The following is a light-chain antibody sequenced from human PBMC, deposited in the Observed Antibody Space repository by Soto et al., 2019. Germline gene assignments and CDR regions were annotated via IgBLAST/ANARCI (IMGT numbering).Light chain of an antibody. CDR2: DAS. J-gene: IGKJ1*01. Sequence: EIVLTQSPATLSLSPGERATLSRRASQSVGSSLAWYQQKPGQAPRLLIYDASNRATGIPARFSGSGSGTDFSLTISSLEPEDFAVYYCLQRSNWRTFGQGTKVEIK. CDR1: QSVGSS. V-gene: IGKV3-11*01. CDR3: LQRSNWRT.